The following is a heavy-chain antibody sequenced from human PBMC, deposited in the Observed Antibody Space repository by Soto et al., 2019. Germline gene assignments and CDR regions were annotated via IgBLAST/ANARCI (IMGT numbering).Heavy chain of an antibody. V-gene: IGHV1-69*06. J-gene: IGHJ6*02. Sequence: QVQLVQSGADVKKPGSSVKVSCKASGGTFSSYASSWVRQAPGQGLEWMGGIIPIFGTANYAQKFQGRVTITADKCTSTAYMELSSVRSEDTAVYYCARDAGYCSSTSCYGVMDVWGQGTTVTVSS. D-gene: IGHD2-2*01. CDR2: IIPIFGTA. CDR3: ARDAGYCSSTSCYGVMDV. CDR1: GGTFSSYA.